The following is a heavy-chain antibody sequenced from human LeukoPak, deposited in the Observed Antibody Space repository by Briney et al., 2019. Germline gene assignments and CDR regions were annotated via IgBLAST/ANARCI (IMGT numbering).Heavy chain of an antibody. CDR3: AREWAGGAAGFDY. V-gene: IGHV4-59*01. Sequence: PSETLSLTCTVSGGSISSYYWSWIRQPPGKGLERIGYIYYSGSTNYNPSLKSRVTISVDTSKNQFSLKLSSVTAADTAVYYCAREWAGGAAGFDYWGQGTLVTVSS. J-gene: IGHJ4*02. CDR1: GGSISSYY. CDR2: IYYSGST. D-gene: IGHD6-13*01.